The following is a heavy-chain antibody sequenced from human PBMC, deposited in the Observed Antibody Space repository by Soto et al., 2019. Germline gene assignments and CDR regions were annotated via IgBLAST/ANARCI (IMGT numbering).Heavy chain of an antibody. CDR1: GGSISSSSYY. Sequence: GPGPGQTSETLSLTCTVSGGSISSSSYYWGWIRQPPGKGLEWIGSIYYSGSTYYNPSLKSRVTISVDTSKNQFSLKLSSVTAADTAVYYCARPTRGKYRSGKIDDWGQGTMVNVSS. CDR3: ARPTRGKYRSGKIDD. J-gene: IGHJ4*02. V-gene: IGHV4-39*01. D-gene: IGHD6-19*01. CDR2: IYYSGST.